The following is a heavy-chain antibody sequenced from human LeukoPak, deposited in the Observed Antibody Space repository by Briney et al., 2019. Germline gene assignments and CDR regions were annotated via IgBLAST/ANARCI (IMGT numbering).Heavy chain of an antibody. CDR3: ARGASLAYYVDV. V-gene: IGHV3-74*01. J-gene: IGHJ6*04. D-gene: IGHD3-16*01. CDR1: GFTFSSYW. CDR2: INSNGGTT. Sequence: GGSLRLSCVASGFTFSSYWMHWVRQAPGKGLVWVSRINSNGGTTTYADSVNGRFTISRDNAKNMVYLQMNSLRAEDTAVYYCARGASLAYYVDVWGKGTTVTVSS.